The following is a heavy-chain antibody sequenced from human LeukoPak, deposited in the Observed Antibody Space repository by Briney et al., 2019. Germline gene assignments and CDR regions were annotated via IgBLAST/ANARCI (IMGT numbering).Heavy chain of an antibody. J-gene: IGHJ4*02. CDR2: IYYSGST. V-gene: IGHV4-31*03. Sequence: PSQTLSLTCTVSGGSISSGGYYWRWIRQHPGKGLEWIGYIYYSGSTYYNPSLKSRVTISVDTSKNQFSLKLSSVTAADTAVYYCAREGKDCSGGSCHVFDYWGQGTLVTVSS. CDR1: GGSISSGGYY. CDR3: AREGKDCSGGSCHVFDY. D-gene: IGHD2-15*01.